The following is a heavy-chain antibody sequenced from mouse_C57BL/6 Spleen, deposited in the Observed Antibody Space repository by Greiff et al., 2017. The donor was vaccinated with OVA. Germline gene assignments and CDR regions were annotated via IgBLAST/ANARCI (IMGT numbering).Heavy chain of an antibody. CDR3: ARGSTTVVDAMDY. CDR2: INPYNGGT. J-gene: IGHJ4*01. V-gene: IGHV1-19*01. Sequence: VQLKQSGPVLVKPGASVKMSCKASGYTFTDYYMNWVKQSHGKSLEWIGVINPYNGGTSYNQKFKGKATLTVDKSSSTAYMELNSLTSEDSAVYYCARGSTTVVDAMDYWGQGTSVTVSS. CDR1: GYTFTDYY. D-gene: IGHD1-1*01.